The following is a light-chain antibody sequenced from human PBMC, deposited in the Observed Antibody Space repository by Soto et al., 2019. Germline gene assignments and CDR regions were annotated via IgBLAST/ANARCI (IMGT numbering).Light chain of an antibody. Sequence: TQMTQSPSTLSASVGDSVNIPCRASQSISGWLAWYQQKPGKAPKFLIYKASTLQQGVPSRFSGSGFGTEFTLTISSLQPDDFATYYCQQYNTYVWTFGQGTKVDIK. CDR3: QQYNTYVWT. V-gene: IGKV1-5*03. CDR2: KAS. J-gene: IGKJ1*01. CDR1: QSISGW.